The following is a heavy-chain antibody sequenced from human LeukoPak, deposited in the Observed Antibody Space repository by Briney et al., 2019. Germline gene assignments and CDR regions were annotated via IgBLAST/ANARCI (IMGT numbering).Heavy chain of an antibody. Sequence: GRSLRPSCAASGFTFSHYAMYWVRQAPGKGLEWVALISYDGSVQYYADSVKGRFTISRDSPKNTLYLQMNSLRPEDTAVYYCARERTGFYAEYWGQGTLVTVSS. D-gene: IGHD3/OR15-3a*01. CDR3: ARERTGFYAEY. CDR2: ISYDGSVQ. CDR1: GFTFSHYA. J-gene: IGHJ4*02. V-gene: IGHV3-30*04.